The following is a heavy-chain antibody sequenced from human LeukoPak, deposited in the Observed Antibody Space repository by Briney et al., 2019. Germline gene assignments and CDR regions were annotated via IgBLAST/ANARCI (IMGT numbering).Heavy chain of an antibody. D-gene: IGHD4-23*01. Sequence: PSETLSLTCAVYGESFSGFYWTWIRQPPGKGLEWIGEINHTGGTTYNPSLKSRVTISVDTSKNQFSLRLSSVTAADAAVYYCARGTNINSDYYYYMDVWGKGATVTVSS. CDR1: GESFSGFY. V-gene: IGHV4-34*01. CDR3: ARGTNINSDYYYYMDV. J-gene: IGHJ6*03. CDR2: INHTGGT.